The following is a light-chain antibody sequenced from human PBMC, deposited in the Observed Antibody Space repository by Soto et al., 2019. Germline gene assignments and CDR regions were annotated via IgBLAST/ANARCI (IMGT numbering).Light chain of an antibody. J-gene: IGKJ1*01. CDR1: QSIGLA. V-gene: IGKV3-11*01. Sequence: ESVLTQSPGTLSLSPGERATLSCRASQSIGLAIAWYQHKPGQAPRVLIFDASQRATGIPARFRGSGSGTDFTLSISSLEPEDFAVYYCQQRLDTPPSPFGQGTNV. CDR2: DAS. CDR3: QQRLDTPPSP.